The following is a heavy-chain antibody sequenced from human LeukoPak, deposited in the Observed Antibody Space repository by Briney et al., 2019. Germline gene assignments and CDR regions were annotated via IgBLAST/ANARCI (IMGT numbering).Heavy chain of an antibody. CDR1: GFTFSDYY. CDR3: ARYDYGDYLMDV. Sequence: PGGSLRLSCAASGFTFSDYYMSWIRQAPGKGLEWVSYISSNGSTIYYADSVKGRFTISRDNAKNSLYLQMNSLRAEDTAVHYCARYDYGDYLMDVWGQGTTVTVSS. J-gene: IGHJ6*02. V-gene: IGHV3-11*01. D-gene: IGHD4-17*01. CDR2: ISSNGSTI.